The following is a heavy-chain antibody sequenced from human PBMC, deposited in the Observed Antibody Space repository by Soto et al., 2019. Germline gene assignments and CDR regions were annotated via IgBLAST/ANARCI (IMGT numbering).Heavy chain of an antibody. D-gene: IGHD6-19*01. J-gene: IGHJ4*02. CDR1: GGSINNYY. CDR2: ISTSGST. CDR3: AGAVAGTGDFDR. Sequence: QVQLQESGPGLVKPSETLSLTCSVSGGSINNYYWSWIRQSAGKGLEWIGRISTSGSTNYNPFLKSRITMSVDTSKNQFSLKLSAVTAADTAVYYCAGAVAGTGDFDRWGQGTLIPVSS. V-gene: IGHV4-4*07.